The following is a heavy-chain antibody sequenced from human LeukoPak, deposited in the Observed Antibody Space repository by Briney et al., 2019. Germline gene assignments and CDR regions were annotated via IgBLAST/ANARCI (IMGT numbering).Heavy chain of an antibody. CDR3: ASSEYSSSSPDY. D-gene: IGHD6-6*01. CDR2: IYYSGST. CDR1: GGSISSYY. V-gene: IGHV4-59*01. J-gene: IGHJ4*02. Sequence: SQTLSLTCTVSGGSISSYYWSWIRQPPGKGLEWIGYIYYSGSTNYNPSLKSRVTISVDTSKNQFSLKLSSVTAADTAVYYCASSEYSSSSPDYWGQGTLVTVSS.